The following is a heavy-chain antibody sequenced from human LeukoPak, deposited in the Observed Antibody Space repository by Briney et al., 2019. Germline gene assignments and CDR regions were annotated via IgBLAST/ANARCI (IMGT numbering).Heavy chain of an antibody. D-gene: IGHD3-16*01. CDR2: IKYDGSST. Sequence: PGGSLRLSCAASGFTFSSYWMHWVRQAPGKGLVWVSRIKYDGSSTNYADSVKGRFTISRDNAKNTLYLQMNTLRAEDTAVYYCTRRGAASDAFDIWGQETMVTVS. V-gene: IGHV3-74*01. J-gene: IGHJ3*02. CDR1: GFTFSSYW. CDR3: TRRGAASDAFDI.